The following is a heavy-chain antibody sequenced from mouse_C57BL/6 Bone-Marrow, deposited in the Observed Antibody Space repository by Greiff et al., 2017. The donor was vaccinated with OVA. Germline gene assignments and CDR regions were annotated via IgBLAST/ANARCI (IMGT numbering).Heavy chain of an antibody. V-gene: IGHV1-15*01. D-gene: IGHD2-4*01. J-gene: IGHJ2*01. CDR3: TRSDYDYDFDY. Sequence: VQLQQSGAELVRPGASVTLSCKASGYTFTDYEMHWVKQTPVHGLEWIGAIDPETGGTAYNQKFKGKAILTADKSSSTAYMELRSLTSEDSAVYYCTRSDYDYDFDYWGQGTTLTVSS. CDR1: GYTFTDYE. CDR2: IDPETGGT.